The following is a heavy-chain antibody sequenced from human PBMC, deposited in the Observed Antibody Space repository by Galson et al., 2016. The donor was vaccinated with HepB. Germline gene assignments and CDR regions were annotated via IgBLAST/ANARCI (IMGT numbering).Heavy chain of an antibody. Sequence: QSGAEVKKPGEFLRISCKASGYSFTSYLISWVRQTPEKGLEWIGRIDPNDSQTKYSPSFQGHVTISADRSTNTAYLQWSSLKAAGTAMYYCARGRQIWHDELDPWGQGALVIVSS. CDR2: IDPNDSQT. D-gene: IGHD1-1*01. CDR1: GYSFTSYL. CDR3: ARGRQIWHDELDP. J-gene: IGHJ5*02. V-gene: IGHV5-10-1*01.